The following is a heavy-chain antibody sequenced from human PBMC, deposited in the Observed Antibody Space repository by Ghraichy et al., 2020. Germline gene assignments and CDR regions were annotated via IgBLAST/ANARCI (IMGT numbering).Heavy chain of an antibody. J-gene: IGHJ6*02. CDR3: ARHTSTIYRYYYYYAMDV. CDR1: GYTFTDYY. Sequence: ASVKVSCKASGYTFTDYYMDWVRQAPGQGLEWMGIISASGGSTTYAQKFQGRLTMTRDTSTSTVYMELRSLRSEDTAVYYCARHTSTIYRYYYYYAMDVWGQGTTVTVSS. D-gene: IGHD2-2*02. CDR2: ISASGGST. V-gene: IGHV1-46*01.